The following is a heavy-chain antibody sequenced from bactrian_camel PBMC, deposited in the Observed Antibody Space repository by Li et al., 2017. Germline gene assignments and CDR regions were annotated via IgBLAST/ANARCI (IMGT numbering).Heavy chain of an antibody. Sequence: HVQLVESGGGSVQAGGSLRLSCLASSSTVSRNCMGWFRQAPGKGRELVATINIGGKTVHSDPVKGRFTISRDNPKNTLYLQMNSLKPEDTAMYYCAADLNRGYGCASASWHYWGQGTQVTVS. CDR2: INIGGKT. CDR1: SSTVSRNC. CDR3: AADLNRGYGCASASWHY. J-gene: IGHJ4*01. V-gene: IGHV3S53*01. D-gene: IGHD1*01.